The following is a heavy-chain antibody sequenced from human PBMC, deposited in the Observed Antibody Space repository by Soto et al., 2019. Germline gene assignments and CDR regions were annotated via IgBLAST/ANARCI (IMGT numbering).Heavy chain of an antibody. CDR1: GFTFSSYG. D-gene: IGHD3-16*01. CDR2: ISYDGSNK. CDR3: AKDLYDYVWGSPDY. V-gene: IGHV3-30*18. J-gene: IGHJ4*02. Sequence: QVQLVESGGGVVQPGRSLRLSCAASGFTFSSYGMHWVRQAPGKGLEWVAVISYDGSNKYYADSVKGRFTISRDNSKNTLYLQTNSLRAEDTAVYYCAKDLYDYVWGSPDYWGQGTLVTVSS.